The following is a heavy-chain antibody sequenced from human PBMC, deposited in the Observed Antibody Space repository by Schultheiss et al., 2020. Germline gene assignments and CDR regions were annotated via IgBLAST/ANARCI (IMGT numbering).Heavy chain of an antibody. CDR3: ARWEYDFWSGYPYYFDY. CDR2: ISAYNGNT. V-gene: IGHV1-18*04. Sequence: ASVKVSCKASGYTFTSYYMHWVRQAPGQGLEWMGWISAYNGNTNYAQKLQGRVTMTTDTSTSTAYMELRSLRSDDTAVYYCARWEYDFWSGYPYYFDYWGQGTLVTVSS. CDR1: GYTFTSYY. J-gene: IGHJ4*02. D-gene: IGHD3-3*01.